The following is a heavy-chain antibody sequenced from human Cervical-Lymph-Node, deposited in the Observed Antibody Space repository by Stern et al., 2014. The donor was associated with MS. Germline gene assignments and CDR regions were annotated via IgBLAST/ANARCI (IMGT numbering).Heavy chain of an antibody. D-gene: IGHD2-8*01. CDR1: GGTFINHA. CDR2: FIPIFGTT. J-gene: IGHJ6*02. Sequence: QMQLVQSGAEVKKPWSSVKVSCKASGGTFINHAISWVRQAPGQGLEWMGGFIPIFGTTHYVQKFQGRVTITADESATTAYMELTSLRSQDTAVYYCARDNDDNGMDVWGQGTTVIVSS. CDR3: ARDNDDNGMDV. V-gene: IGHV1-69*01.